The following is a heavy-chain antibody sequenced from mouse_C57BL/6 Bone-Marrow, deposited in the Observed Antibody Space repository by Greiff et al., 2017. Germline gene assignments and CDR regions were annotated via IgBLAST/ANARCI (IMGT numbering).Heavy chain of an antibody. CDR2: IDPSDSYT. J-gene: IGHJ3*01. CDR3: ARRAY. Sequence: VQLQQPGAELVKPGASVKLSCKASGYTFTSYWLQWVKQRPGQGLEWIGEIDPSDSYTNYNQKFKGKATLTVDTSSSTAYMQISSLTSEDSAVYYCARRAYWGQGTLVTVSA. CDR1: GYTFTSYW. V-gene: IGHV1-50*01.